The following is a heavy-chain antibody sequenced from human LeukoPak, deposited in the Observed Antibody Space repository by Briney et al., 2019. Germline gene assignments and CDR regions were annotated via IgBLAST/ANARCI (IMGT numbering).Heavy chain of an antibody. Sequence: GRSLRLSCAASGFTFSSYAMHWVRQAPGKGLEWVAVISYDGSDKYYADSVKGRFTISRDNSKNTRYLQMNSLRAEDTAVYYCARDLNYYDSSGYSLGAFDIWGQGTMVTVSS. CDR2: ISYDGSDK. D-gene: IGHD3-22*01. CDR1: GFTFSSYA. V-gene: IGHV3-30-3*01. J-gene: IGHJ3*02. CDR3: ARDLNYYDSSGYSLGAFDI.